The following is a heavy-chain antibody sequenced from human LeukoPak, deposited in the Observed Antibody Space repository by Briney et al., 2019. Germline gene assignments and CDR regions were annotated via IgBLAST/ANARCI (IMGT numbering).Heavy chain of an antibody. D-gene: IGHD5-18*01. CDR2: INHSGST. V-gene: IGHV4-34*01. CDR3: ARGSPNRYSYGHPTDY. J-gene: IGHJ4*02. Sequence: SETLSLTCAVYGGSFSGYYWSWIRQPPGKGLEWIGEINHSGSTNYNPSLKSRVTISVDTSKNQFSLKLSSVTAADMAVYYCARGSPNRYSYGHPTDYWGQGTLVTVSS. CDR1: GGSFSGYY.